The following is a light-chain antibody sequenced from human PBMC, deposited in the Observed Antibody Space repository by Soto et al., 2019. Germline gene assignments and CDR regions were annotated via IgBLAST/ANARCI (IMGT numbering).Light chain of an antibody. CDR3: MKALQTPWT. CDR2: LGS. CDR1: QSLLHSNGYNY. J-gene: IGKJ1*01. Sequence: EIVMTQSPLSLPVTPGERASISCRSSQSLLHSNGYNYLDWYLQKPGQSPQIMIYLGSNRASGVPDRLSGSGSGTDFKLKISRVEAEDVGVYYCMKALQTPWTFGQGTKVDIK. V-gene: IGKV2-28*01.